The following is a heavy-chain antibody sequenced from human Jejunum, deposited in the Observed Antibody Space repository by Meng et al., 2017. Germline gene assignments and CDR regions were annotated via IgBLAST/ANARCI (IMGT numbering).Heavy chain of an antibody. J-gene: IGHJ4*02. CDR2: IRQDGSEM. Sequence: SCAASGFTFSTYWMNWVRQAPGKGLEWVADIRQDGSEMYYVDSVKGRFTISRDNVENSLYLQMNNLRAEDTAVYYCARAGGYCSGGSCFPSGDWGQGTLVTVSS. V-gene: IGHV3-7*01. D-gene: IGHD2-15*01. CDR1: GFTFSTYW. CDR3: ARAGGYCSGGSCFPSGD.